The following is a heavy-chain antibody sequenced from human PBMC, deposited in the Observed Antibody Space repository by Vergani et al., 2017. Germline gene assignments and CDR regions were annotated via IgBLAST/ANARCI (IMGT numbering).Heavy chain of an antibody. CDR3: ARAQYYYDSSGYSDAFDI. Sequence: QVQLVQSGAEVKKPGASVKVSCKASGYTFTGYYMHWVRQAPGQGLEWMGWINPNSGGINYAQKFQGRVTMTRDTSISTAYMELSRLRSDDTAVYYCARAQYYYDSSGYSDAFDIWGQGTMVTVSS. D-gene: IGHD3-22*01. CDR2: INPNSGGI. V-gene: IGHV1-2*02. CDR1: GYTFTGYY. J-gene: IGHJ3*02.